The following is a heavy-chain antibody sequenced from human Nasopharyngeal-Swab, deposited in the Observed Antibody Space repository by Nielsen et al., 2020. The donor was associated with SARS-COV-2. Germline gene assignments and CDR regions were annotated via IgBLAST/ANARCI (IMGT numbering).Heavy chain of an antibody. J-gene: IGHJ6*03. Sequence: SETLSLTYAVYGGSFSGYYWSWIRQPPGKGLEWIGEINHSGSTNYNPSLKSRVTISVDTSKNQFSLKLSSVTAADTAVYYCARVPGYYYYYMDVWGKGTTVTVSS. V-gene: IGHV4-34*01. CDR2: INHSGST. CDR3: ARVPGYYYYYMDV. CDR1: GGSFSGYY.